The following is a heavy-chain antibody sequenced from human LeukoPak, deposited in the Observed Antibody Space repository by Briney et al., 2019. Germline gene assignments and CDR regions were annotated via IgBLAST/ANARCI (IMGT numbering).Heavy chain of an antibody. V-gene: IGHV3-33*01. J-gene: IGHJ3*02. CDR1: GFTFSSYG. Sequence: GGSLRLSCAASGFTFSSYGMHWVRQAPGKGLEWVAVIWYDGSNKYYADSVKGRFTISRDNSKNTLYLQMNSLRAEDTAVYYCARGAGGLGTPADVFDIWGKGTMVTVSS. CDR3: ARGAGGLGTPADVFDI. CDR2: IWYDGSNK. D-gene: IGHD3-16*01.